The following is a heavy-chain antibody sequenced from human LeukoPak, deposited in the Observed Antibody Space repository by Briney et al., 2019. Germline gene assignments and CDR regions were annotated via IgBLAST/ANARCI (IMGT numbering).Heavy chain of an antibody. Sequence: SETLSLTCTVSGGSISSYYWSWLRQPPGKGLEWIGYISYSGSTNYNPSLKSRVTISVDMSKNQFSLDLSSVTAADTAVYYCARTSTSFDDWGQGTLVTVSS. CDR1: GGSISSYY. CDR2: ISYSGST. D-gene: IGHD2-2*01. V-gene: IGHV4-59*01. CDR3: ARTSTSFDD. J-gene: IGHJ4*02.